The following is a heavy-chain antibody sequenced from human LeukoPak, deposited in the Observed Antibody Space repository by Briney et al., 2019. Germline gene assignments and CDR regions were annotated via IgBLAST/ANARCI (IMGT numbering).Heavy chain of an antibody. CDR2: ISYDESNK. CDR3: AKMGDSGYEFDY. CDR1: GFTFSSYG. V-gene: IGHV3-30*18. D-gene: IGHD5-12*01. Sequence: GGSLRLSCAASGFTFSSYGMHWVRQAPGKGLEWVAVISYDESNKYYADSVKGRFTISRDNSKKTLYLQMNSLRAEDTAVYYCAKMGDSGYEFDYWGQGTLVTVSS. J-gene: IGHJ4*02.